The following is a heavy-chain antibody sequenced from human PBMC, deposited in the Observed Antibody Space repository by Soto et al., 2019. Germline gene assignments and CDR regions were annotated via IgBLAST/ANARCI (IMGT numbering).Heavy chain of an antibody. D-gene: IGHD3-10*01. Sequence: GGSLRLSCAASGFTFSSYGMHWVRQAPGKGLEWVAVIWYDGSNKYYADSVKGRFTISRDNSKNTLYLQMNSLRAEDTAVYYCARERREGITMVRGVWYYFDYWGQGTLVTVSS. CDR2: IWYDGSNK. V-gene: IGHV3-33*01. CDR3: ARERREGITMVRGVWYYFDY. J-gene: IGHJ4*02. CDR1: GFTFSSYG.